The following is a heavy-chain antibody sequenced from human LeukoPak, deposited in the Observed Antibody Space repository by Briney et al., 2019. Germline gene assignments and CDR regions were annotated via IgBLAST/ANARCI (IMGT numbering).Heavy chain of an antibody. J-gene: IGHJ4*02. CDR2: MNPNSGNT. CDR1: GYTFTSYD. D-gene: IGHD3-10*01. V-gene: IGHV1-8*01. CDR3: ARGPNYYGSGSYNGAMGY. Sequence: ASVKASCKASGYTFTSYDINWVRQATGQGLEWMGWMNPNSGNTGYAQKFQGRVTMTRNTSISTAYMELSSLRSEDTAVYYCARGPNYYGSGSYNGAMGYWGQGTLVTVSS.